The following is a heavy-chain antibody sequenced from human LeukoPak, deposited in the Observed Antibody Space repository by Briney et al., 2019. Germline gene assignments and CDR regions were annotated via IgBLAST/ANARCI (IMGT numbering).Heavy chain of an antibody. V-gene: IGHV1-2*02. CDR1: GYTFTGYY. J-gene: IGHJ6*03. CDR3: ARAVATPGPHYYYYMDV. D-gene: IGHD5-12*01. CDR2: INPNSGGT. Sequence: ASVKVSCKASGYTFTGYYIHWVRQAPGQGLEWMGWINPNSGGTNYAQKFQGRVTMTRDTSISTAYMELSRLRSDDTAVYYCARAVATPGPHYYYYMDVWGKGTTVTISS.